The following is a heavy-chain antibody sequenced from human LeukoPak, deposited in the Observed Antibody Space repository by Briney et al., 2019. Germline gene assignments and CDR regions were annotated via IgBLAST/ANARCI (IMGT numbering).Heavy chain of an antibody. CDR2: ISTYNGNT. D-gene: IGHD2-15*01. CDR3: ARDLGRYCSGGSCHYYSYYMDV. Sequence: ASVKVSCKASGYTFTRYGISWVRQAPGQGLEWMGWISTYNGNTNYAQKLQGRVTMTTDTSTSTAYMELRRLRSDDTAVYYCARDLGRYCSGGSCHYYSYYMDVWGKGTTVTVSS. CDR1: GYTFTRYG. V-gene: IGHV1-18*01. J-gene: IGHJ6*03.